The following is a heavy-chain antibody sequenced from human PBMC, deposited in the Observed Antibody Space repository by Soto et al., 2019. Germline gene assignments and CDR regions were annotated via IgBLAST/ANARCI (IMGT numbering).Heavy chain of an antibody. J-gene: IGHJ5*02. CDR3: ARDNEVVGQFAP. Sequence: EVQLVESGGYLVQPGGSLRLSCEASGFTFSSDRMSWVRQAPGKGLEWVAKIKQAGRAKYYVDSVKGIFTISRDNTKNSLHLQMNHREAEDTAVSYFARDNEVVGQFAPWGQGTLV. CDR2: IKQAGRAK. CDR1: GFTFSSDR. V-gene: IGHV3-7*01. D-gene: IGHD2-15*01.